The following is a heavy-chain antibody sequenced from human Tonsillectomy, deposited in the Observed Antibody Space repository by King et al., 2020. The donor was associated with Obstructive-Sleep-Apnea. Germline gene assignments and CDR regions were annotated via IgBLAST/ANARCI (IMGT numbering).Heavy chain of an antibody. CDR1: GGSFSGYY. V-gene: IGHV4-34*01. CDR2: INHSGST. D-gene: IGHD3-16*02. Sequence: VQLQQWGAGLLKPSETLSLTCAVSGGSFSGYYWSWIRQPPGKGLEWIGEINHSGSTNYNPSLKSRVTISVDTSKNQFSLKLSSVTAADTAVYYCARTSGGRLRLGELSLFTGYYFDYWGQGTLVTVSS. CDR3: ARTSGGRLRLGELSLFTGYYFDY. J-gene: IGHJ4*02.